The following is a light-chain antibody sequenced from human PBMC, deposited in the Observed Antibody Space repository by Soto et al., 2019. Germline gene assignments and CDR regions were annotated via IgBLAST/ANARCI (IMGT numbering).Light chain of an antibody. CDR2: AAS. V-gene: IGKV1-39*01. Sequence: DIQMTQSPSSLSASVGDRVTITCRASQSISSYLNWYQLKPGKAPKLLIYAASSLQSGVPSRFSGSGSGTGFTLTISSLQPEDIATYYCQQSYSTPISFGQGTRLENK. CDR3: QQSYSTPIS. J-gene: IGKJ5*01. CDR1: QSISSY.